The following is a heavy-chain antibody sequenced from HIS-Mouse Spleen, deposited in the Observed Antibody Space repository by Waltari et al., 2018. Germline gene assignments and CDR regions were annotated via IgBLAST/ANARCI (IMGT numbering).Heavy chain of an antibody. CDR3: ARMGPASGSYGDY. V-gene: IGHV4-39*07. D-gene: IGHD1-26*01. CDR2: INHSGST. CDR1: GGSISSRSYY. J-gene: IGHJ4*02. Sequence: QLQLQESRPGLVKPSETLSLTCTVPGGSISSRSYYWSWIRQPPGKGLEWIGEINHSGSTNYNPSLKSRVTISVDTSKNQFSLKLSSVTAADTAVYYCARMGPASGSYGDYWGQGTLVTVSS.